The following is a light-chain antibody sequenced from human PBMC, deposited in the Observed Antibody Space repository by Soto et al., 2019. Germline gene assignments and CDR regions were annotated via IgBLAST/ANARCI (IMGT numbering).Light chain of an antibody. Sequence: DIQMTQSPSSLSVSVRDRVSLTCRASQSISSYLNWYQQKPGKAPKLLIYAASSLQSGVPSRFSGSGSGTDFTLTISSLQPEEFPTYYCQQSYRTPLTSGGRTKVDIK. J-gene: IGKJ4*01. CDR2: AAS. CDR1: QSISSY. V-gene: IGKV1-39*01. CDR3: QQSYRTPLT.